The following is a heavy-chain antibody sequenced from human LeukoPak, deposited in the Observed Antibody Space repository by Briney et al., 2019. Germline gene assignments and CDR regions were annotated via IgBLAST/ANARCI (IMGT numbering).Heavy chain of an antibody. V-gene: IGHV3-33*08. CDR2: IWHDGSNK. Sequence: PGGSLRLSCAASGFTFSDYYMSWIRQAPGKGLEWVAVIWHDGSNKDYADSVKGRFTISRDNSKNTMYLQMNSLRAEDTAVYYCARGYCGGDCRHYYGMDVWGQGTTVTVSS. CDR3: ARGYCGGDCRHYYGMDV. J-gene: IGHJ6*02. D-gene: IGHD2-21*02. CDR1: GFTFSDYY.